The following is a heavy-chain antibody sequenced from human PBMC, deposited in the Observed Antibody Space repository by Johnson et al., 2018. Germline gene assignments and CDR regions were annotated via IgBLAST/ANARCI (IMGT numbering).Heavy chain of an antibody. CDR1: GFTVSSNY. CDR2: INSDGSST. Sequence: VQLVQSGGGLVQPGGSLRLSCAASGFTVSSNYMSWVRQAPGKGLEWVSRINSDGSSTSYADSVKGRFTISRDNAKNTLYLKMNSLRAEDTAVYYCARVGSSSWVAAFDIWGQGTMVTVSS. V-gene: IGHV3-74*02. J-gene: IGHJ3*02. CDR3: ARVGSSSWVAAFDI. D-gene: IGHD6-6*01.